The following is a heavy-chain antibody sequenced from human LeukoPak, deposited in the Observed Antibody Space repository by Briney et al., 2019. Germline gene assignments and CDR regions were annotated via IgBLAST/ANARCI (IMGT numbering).Heavy chain of an antibody. V-gene: IGHV4-4*07. CDR1: GGSISSYY. CDR2: IYTSGST. J-gene: IGHJ5*02. Sequence: SETLSLTCTVSGGSISSYYWSWIRQPAGKGLEWIGRIYTSGSTNYNPSLKSQVTMSVDTSKNQFSLKLSSVTAADTAVYYCARGPGWIQLRSAWFDPWGQGTLVTVSS. D-gene: IGHD5-18*01. CDR3: ARGPGWIQLRSAWFDP.